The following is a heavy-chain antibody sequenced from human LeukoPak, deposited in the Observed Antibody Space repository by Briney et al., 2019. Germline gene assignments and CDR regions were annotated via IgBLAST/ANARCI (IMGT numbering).Heavy chain of an antibody. J-gene: IGHJ3*02. V-gene: IGHV4-31*03. CDR2: IYYSGST. Sequence: SETLSLTCTVSGGSISSGGYYWSWIRQHPGKGLEWIGYIYYSGSTYYNPSLKSRVTISVDTSKNQFSLKLSSVTAADTAVYYCARGWGSGSYYMRAFDIWGQGTMVTVSS. CDR1: GGSISSGGYY. CDR3: ARGWGSGSYYMRAFDI. D-gene: IGHD3-10*01.